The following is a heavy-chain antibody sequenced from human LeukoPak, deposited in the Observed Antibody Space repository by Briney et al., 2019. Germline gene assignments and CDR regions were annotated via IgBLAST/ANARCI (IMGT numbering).Heavy chain of an antibody. V-gene: IGHV4-59*01. J-gene: IGHJ4*02. CDR3: ARAEWPRSQFDY. Sequence: SETLSLTCTVSGGSISSYYWSWIRQPPGKGLEWIGYIYYSGSTNYNPSLESRVTISVDTSKNQFSLKLSSVTAADTAVYYCARAEWPRSQFDYWGQGTLVTVSS. D-gene: IGHD5-12*01. CDR2: IYYSGST. CDR1: GGSISSYY.